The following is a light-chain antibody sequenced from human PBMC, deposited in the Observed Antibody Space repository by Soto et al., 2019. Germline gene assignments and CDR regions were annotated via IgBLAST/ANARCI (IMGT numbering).Light chain of an antibody. CDR3: QQYRSSPIT. Sequence: IVLTQSPATLSLSPGERATLSCRASQSVSSSYLAWYQQKPGQAPRLLIYTASSRATGIPDRFSGSGSGTDFSLTISRLEPEDFAVYYCQQYRSSPITFGQGTRLEI. J-gene: IGKJ5*01. CDR1: QSVSSSY. V-gene: IGKV3-20*01. CDR2: TAS.